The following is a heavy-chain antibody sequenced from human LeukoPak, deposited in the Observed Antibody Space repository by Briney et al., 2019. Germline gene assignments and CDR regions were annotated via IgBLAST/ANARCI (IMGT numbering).Heavy chain of an antibody. J-gene: IGHJ4*02. CDR3: ANLGPPGRDHYLES. V-gene: IGHV3-48*03. CDR1: GFTFSSYE. CDR2: ISSSGSTI. D-gene: IGHD5-24*01. Sequence: PGGSLRLSCAASGFTFSSYEMNWVRQAPGKGLEWVSYISSSGSTIYYADSVKGRLTISRDNAKNSLYLQMNSLRDEDTAVYYCANLGPPGRDHYLESWGQGTLVTVSS.